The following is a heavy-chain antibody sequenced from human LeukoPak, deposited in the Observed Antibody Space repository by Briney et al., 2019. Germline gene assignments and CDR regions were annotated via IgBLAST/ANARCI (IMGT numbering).Heavy chain of an antibody. CDR1: GFTVSSNY. V-gene: IGHV3-53*01. CDR2: IYSGGST. Sequence: GGSLRLSCAASGFTVSSNYMSWVRQAPGKGLEWVSVIYSGGSTYYADSVKGRFTISRDNSKNTLHLQMNSLRAEDTAVYYCAREPSSMDYFDYWGQGTLITVSS. CDR3: AREPSSMDYFDY. J-gene: IGHJ4*02. D-gene: IGHD2/OR15-2a*01.